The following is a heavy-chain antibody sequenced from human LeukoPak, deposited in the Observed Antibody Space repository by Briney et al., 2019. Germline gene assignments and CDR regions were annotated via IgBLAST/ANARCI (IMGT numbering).Heavy chain of an antibody. D-gene: IGHD3-10*01. J-gene: IGHJ4*02. CDR2: INPNSGAP. CDR1: GFPFSDFY. Sequence: ASVKVSCKASGFPFSDFYIHWVRQAPGQGLEWMGWINPNSGAPNYAQKFQGRVTMTRDTSISTAYMELSSLTSDDTAVYYCASLTIAWGSGNYWGQGTLVTVSS. CDR3: ASLTIAWGSGNY. V-gene: IGHV1-2*02.